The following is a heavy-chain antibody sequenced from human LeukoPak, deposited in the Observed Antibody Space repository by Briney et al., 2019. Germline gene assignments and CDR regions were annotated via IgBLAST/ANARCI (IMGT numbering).Heavy chain of an antibody. Sequence: SETLSLTCTVSGGSISSSSYYWGWIRQPPGKGLEWIGSIYYSGSTYYNPSLKSRVTISVDTSKNQFSLKLSSVTAADTAVYYCARERRWLQLGAFDIWGQGTMVTVSS. CDR2: IYYSGST. CDR1: GGSISSSSYY. D-gene: IGHD5-24*01. CDR3: ARERRWLQLGAFDI. V-gene: IGHV4-39*07. J-gene: IGHJ3*02.